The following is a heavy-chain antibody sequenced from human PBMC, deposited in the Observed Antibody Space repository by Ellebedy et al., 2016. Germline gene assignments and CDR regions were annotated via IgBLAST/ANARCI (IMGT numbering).Heavy chain of an antibody. CDR3: ARLTTAMVEY. D-gene: IGHD5-18*01. CDR2: MYPHDSDT. J-gene: IGHJ4*02. V-gene: IGHV5-51*01. Sequence: GESLKISCKGSGYSFTSYWIVWVRQMPGKGLEWIGIMYPHDSDTRYSPSFQGQVTISADKSISTAYLQWSSLKASDTAMYYCARLTTAMVEYWGQGTLVTVSS. CDR1: GYSFTSYW.